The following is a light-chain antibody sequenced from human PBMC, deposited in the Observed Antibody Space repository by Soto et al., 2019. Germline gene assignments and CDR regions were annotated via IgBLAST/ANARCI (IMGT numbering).Light chain of an antibody. CDR2: NVS. J-gene: IGLJ2*01. CDR1: SSDIGYYDF. Sequence: QSALTQPASVSGSPGQSITISCTGTSSDIGYYDFVSWYQQHPDKAPKVIIYNVSYRPSGVSNRFSGSKSGNTASLTISGLQAEDEGYYYCSSYTTSNTVIIGGGTKLTVL. CDR3: SSYTTSNTVI. V-gene: IGLV2-14*03.